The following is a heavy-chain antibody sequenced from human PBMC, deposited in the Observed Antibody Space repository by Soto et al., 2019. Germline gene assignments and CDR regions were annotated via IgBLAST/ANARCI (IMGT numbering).Heavy chain of an antibody. CDR1: GYTFTSYG. CDR3: ARAYPPPRPEYYYGMDV. CDR2: ISAYNGNT. J-gene: IGHJ6*02. V-gene: IGHV1-18*01. D-gene: IGHD6-6*01. Sequence: QVQLVQSGAEVKKPGASVKVSCKASGYTFTSYGISWVRQAPGQGLEWMGWISAYNGNTNYAQKLQGRVTMTTDTSTSPAYKELRSLRSDDTAVYYCARAYPPPRPEYYYGMDVWGQGTTVTVSS.